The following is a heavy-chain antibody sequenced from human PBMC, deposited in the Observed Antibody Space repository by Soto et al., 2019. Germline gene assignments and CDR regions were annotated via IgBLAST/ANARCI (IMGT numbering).Heavy chain of an antibody. D-gene: IGHD3-22*01. CDR1: GYSFPSHG. CDR3: ATLPPYYFDTSGYFLED. J-gene: IGHJ4*02. V-gene: IGHV1-18*01. CDR2: ITTFNGNI. Sequence: ASVKVSCKASGYSFPSHGIGWMRQAPGQGLEWMGWITTFNGNINYAKKFQERVTMTADTSTSTVYMELRSLRYDDTAVYFCATLPPYYFDTSGYFLEDWGQGTLVTVSS.